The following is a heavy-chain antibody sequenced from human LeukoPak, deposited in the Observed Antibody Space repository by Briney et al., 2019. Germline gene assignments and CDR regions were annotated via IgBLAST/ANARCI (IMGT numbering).Heavy chain of an antibody. J-gene: IGHJ5*02. D-gene: IGHD2-15*01. CDR3: ARDGTSAPLLPPPNWFDP. CDR1: GYTFTSYY. Sequence: GASVKVSCKASGYTFTSYYIHWVRQAPGQGLEWMGIINPSGGSTSYAQKFQGRVTMTRDTSTSTVYMELSSLRSEDTAVYYCARDGTSAPLLPPPNWFDPWGQGTLVTVSS. CDR2: INPSGGST. V-gene: IGHV1-46*01.